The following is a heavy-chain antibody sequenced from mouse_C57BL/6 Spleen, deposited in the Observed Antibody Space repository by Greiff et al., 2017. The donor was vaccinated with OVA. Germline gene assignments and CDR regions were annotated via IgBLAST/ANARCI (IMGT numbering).Heavy chain of an antibody. CDR3: ARRSNYDWYFDV. J-gene: IGHJ1*03. CDR1: GFTFSDSG. D-gene: IGHD2-5*01. CDR2: ISSGSSTI. Sequence: EVQLVESGGGLVKPGGSLKLSCAASGFTFSDSGMHWVRQAPEKGLAWVAYISSGSSTIYYAATVKGRFTISRDNAKNTLFLQMTSLRSEDTAMYYCARRSNYDWYFDVWGTGTTVTVSS. V-gene: IGHV5-17*01.